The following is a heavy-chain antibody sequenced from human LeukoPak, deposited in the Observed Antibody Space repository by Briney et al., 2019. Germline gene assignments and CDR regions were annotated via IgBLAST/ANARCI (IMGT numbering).Heavy chain of an antibody. CDR2: MNPNSGNT. CDR1: GYTFTSYD. J-gene: IGHJ6*03. CDR3: ARSGWSPDYYYYYMDV. Sequence: ASVKVSCKXSGYTFTSYDINWVRQATGQGLEWMGWMNPNSGNTGYAQKFQGRVTMTRNTSISTAYMELSSLRSEDTAVYYCARSGWSPDYYYYYMDVWGKGTTVTVSS. V-gene: IGHV1-8*01. D-gene: IGHD6-19*01.